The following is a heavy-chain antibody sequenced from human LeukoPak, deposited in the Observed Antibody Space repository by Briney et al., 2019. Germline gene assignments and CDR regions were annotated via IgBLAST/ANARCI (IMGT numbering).Heavy chain of an antibody. CDR3: ARATLSDYYFNY. Sequence: ASVKVSCKASGYTFTSYYMHWVRQAPGQGLEWMGIINPSGGSTGYAQKFQGRVTMTRDTSTNTVYMELSSLRSEDTAVYFCARATLSDYYFNYWGQGTLVTVSS. CDR1: GYTFTSYY. J-gene: IGHJ4*02. V-gene: IGHV1-46*01. CDR2: INPSGGST.